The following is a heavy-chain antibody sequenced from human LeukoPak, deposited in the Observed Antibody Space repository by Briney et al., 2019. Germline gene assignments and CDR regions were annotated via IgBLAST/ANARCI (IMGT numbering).Heavy chain of an antibody. Sequence: GGSLRLSCAASGFTFSSYSMNWVRQAPGKGLEWVSSISSSSSYIYYADSVKGRFTISRDNAKNSLYLQMNSLRAEDTAVYYCARGAGGFPEVIAYWGQGTLVTVSS. V-gene: IGHV3-21*01. CDR1: GFTFSSYS. CDR3: ARGAGGFPEVIAY. CDR2: ISSSSSYI. D-gene: IGHD3-16*01. J-gene: IGHJ4*02.